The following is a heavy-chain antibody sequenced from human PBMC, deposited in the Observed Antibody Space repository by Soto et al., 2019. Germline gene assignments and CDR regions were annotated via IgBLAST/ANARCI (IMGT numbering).Heavy chain of an antibody. CDR2: IIPIFGTA. CDR1: GGTFSSYA. D-gene: IGHD6-6*01. V-gene: IGHV1-69*13. J-gene: IGHJ6*02. CDR3: ATTEYSSSSPGYYYGMDV. Sequence: SVKVSCKASGGTFSSYAISWVRYAPGQGLEWMRGIIPIFGTATSAQKFQGRVTITADESTSTAYMELSSLRSEDTAVYYCATTEYSSSSPGYYYGMDVWGQGTTVTVSS.